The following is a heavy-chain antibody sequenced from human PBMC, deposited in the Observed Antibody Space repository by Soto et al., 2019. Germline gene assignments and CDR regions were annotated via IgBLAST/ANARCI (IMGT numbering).Heavy chain of an antibody. CDR3: ARETMITIGGDIEGLGS. CDR2: FNPRGGAT. CDR1: GYTFNNYY. D-gene: IGHD3-16*02. Sequence: QVQLVQSGAEVKKPGASVKVSCEASGYTFNNYYMHWVRQAPGQGLEWMGIFNPRGGATIYAETFQGRFSMTGSTSTSTVYMELSSLRSEDTAVYSCARETMITIGGDIEGLGSWGQGTLVTVS. J-gene: IGHJ5*01. V-gene: IGHV1-46*02.